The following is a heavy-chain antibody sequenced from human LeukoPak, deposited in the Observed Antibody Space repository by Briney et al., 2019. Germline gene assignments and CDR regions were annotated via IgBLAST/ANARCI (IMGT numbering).Heavy chain of an antibody. CDR3: ARPGSSWQTIDY. D-gene: IGHD6-13*01. CDR1: GYSFTNYW. Sequence: GEYPKISCKGSGYSFTNYWIGWVRQMPGKGLDWMGIIYPGDSDTRYSPSFQGQVTISADKSINTAYLQWRSLKASDTAMYYCARPGSSWQTIDYWGQGNLVTVSS. V-gene: IGHV5-51*01. J-gene: IGHJ4*02. CDR2: IYPGDSDT.